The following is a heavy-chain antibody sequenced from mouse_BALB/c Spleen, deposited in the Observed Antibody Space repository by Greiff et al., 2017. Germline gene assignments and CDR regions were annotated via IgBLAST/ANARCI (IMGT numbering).Heavy chain of an antibody. D-gene: IGHD1-1*01. Sequence: ESGPGLVKPSQSLSLTCTVTGYSITSDYAWNWIRQFPGNKLEWMGYISYSGSTSYNPSLKSRISITRDTSKNQFFLQLNSVTTEDTATYYCAGVYGSSYSWFAYWGQGTLVTVSA. CDR3: AGVYGSSYSWFAY. CDR2: ISYSGST. V-gene: IGHV3-2*02. CDR1: GYSITSDYA. J-gene: IGHJ3*01.